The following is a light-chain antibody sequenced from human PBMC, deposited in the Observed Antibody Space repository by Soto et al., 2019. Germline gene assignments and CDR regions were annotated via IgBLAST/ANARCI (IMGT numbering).Light chain of an antibody. Sequence: EIVLTQSPATLSLSPGERATLSCRASQSVSSHLAWYQQKPGQAPRLLIYAASNRATGIPARFSGSGSGADFTLTISSLEPEDFAVYYCQQRSNWPATFGQGTKVDIK. CDR3: QQRSNWPAT. J-gene: IGKJ1*01. V-gene: IGKV3-11*01. CDR2: AAS. CDR1: QSVSSH.